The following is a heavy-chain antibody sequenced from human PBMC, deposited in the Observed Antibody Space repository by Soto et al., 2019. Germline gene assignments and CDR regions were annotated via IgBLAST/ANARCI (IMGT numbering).Heavy chain of an antibody. D-gene: IGHD3-10*01. Sequence: GGSLRLSCAASGFTFSSYAMHWVRQAPCKGLEWVAVISYDGSNKYYADSVKGRFTISRDNSKNTLDLQMNSLRAEDTAVYYCARDWAVYYGSGSYWGNYFDYWGQGTLVTVSS. CDR3: ARDWAVYYGSGSYWGNYFDY. J-gene: IGHJ4*02. CDR2: ISYDGSNK. V-gene: IGHV3-30-3*01. CDR1: GFTFSSYA.